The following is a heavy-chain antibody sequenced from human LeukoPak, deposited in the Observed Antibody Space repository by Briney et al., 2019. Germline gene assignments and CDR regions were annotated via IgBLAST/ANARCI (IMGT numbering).Heavy chain of an antibody. V-gene: IGHV1-69*01. Sequence: GSSVKVSCKASGGTFSSYAISWVRQAPGQGLEWMGGIIPIFGTANYAQKFQGRVTIAADESTSTAYMELSSLRSEDTAVYYCARGKSSEYCSGGSCYSLYYYYYMDVWGKGTTVTVSS. CDR1: GGTFSSYA. D-gene: IGHD2-15*01. J-gene: IGHJ6*03. CDR3: ARGKSSEYCSGGSCYSLYYYYYMDV. CDR2: IIPIFGTA.